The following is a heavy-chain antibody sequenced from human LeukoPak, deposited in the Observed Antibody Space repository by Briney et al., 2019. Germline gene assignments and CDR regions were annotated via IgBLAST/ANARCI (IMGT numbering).Heavy chain of an antibody. CDR3: ARESIDSGSYIPSFDY. V-gene: IGHV7-4-1*02. CDR2: INTNTGNP. J-gene: IGHJ4*02. D-gene: IGHD1-26*01. Sequence: ASVKVSCKASGYTFISYAMNWVRQAPGQGLEWMGWINTNTGNPTYAQGFTGRFVFSLDTSVSTAYLQISSLKAEDTAVYYCARESIDSGSYIPSFDYWGQGTLVTVSS. CDR1: GYTFISYA.